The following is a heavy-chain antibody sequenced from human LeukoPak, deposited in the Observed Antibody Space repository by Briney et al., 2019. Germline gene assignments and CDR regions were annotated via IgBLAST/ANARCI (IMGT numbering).Heavy chain of an antibody. CDR3: ARGLCSSTSCYYYYGMDV. CDR2: MNPNSGNT. J-gene: IGHJ6*02. Sequence: ASVKVSLKSSVYTFTSYDINWVRQATGQGLEWMGWMNPNSGNTGYAQKFQGRVTMTRNTSISTAYMELSSLRSEDTAVYYCARGLCSSTSCYYYYGMDVWGQGTTVTVSS. CDR1: VYTFTSYD. V-gene: IGHV1-8*01. D-gene: IGHD2-2*01.